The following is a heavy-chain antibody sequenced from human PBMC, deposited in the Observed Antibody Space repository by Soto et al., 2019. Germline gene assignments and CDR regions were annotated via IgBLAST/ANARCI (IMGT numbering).Heavy chain of an antibody. Sequence: QVQLVESGGGVVQPGRSLRLSCAASGFTFSSYGMHWVRQAPGKGLEWVAVISYDGSNKYYADSVKGRFTIPRDNSKNTLYLQMNSLRAEDTAVYYCAKDGSYYFDYWGQGTLVTVSS. D-gene: IGHD3-10*01. CDR3: AKDGSYYFDY. CDR1: GFTFSSYG. CDR2: ISYDGSNK. J-gene: IGHJ4*02. V-gene: IGHV3-30*18.